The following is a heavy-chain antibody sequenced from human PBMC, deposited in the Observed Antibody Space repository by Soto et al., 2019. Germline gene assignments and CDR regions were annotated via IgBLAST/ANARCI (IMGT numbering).Heavy chain of an antibody. D-gene: IGHD3-22*01. CDR2: IYHGGST. Sequence: SETLSLTCAVSGGSISSGGYSWSWIRQPPGKGLEWIGYIYHGGSTYYNPSLKSRVTISVDRSKNQFSLKLSSVTAADTAVYYCARTYYHDSSGYFLDYWGQGTLVTVSS. J-gene: IGHJ4*02. CDR1: GGSISSGGYS. CDR3: ARTYYHDSSGYFLDY. V-gene: IGHV4-30-2*01.